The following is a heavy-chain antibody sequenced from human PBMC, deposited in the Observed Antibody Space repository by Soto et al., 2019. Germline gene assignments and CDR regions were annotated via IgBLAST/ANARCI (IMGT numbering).Heavy chain of an antibody. V-gene: IGHV5-10-1*01. J-gene: IGHJ4*02. CDR1: GYSFAGYW. Sequence: LXISCKGSGYSFAGYWITWVRQKPGKGLEWMGRIDPSDSQTYYSPSFRGHVTISVTKSITTVFLQWSSLRASDTAMYYCARQIYDSDTGPNFQYYFDSWGQGTPVTVSS. CDR3: ARQIYDSDTGPNFQYYFDS. D-gene: IGHD3-22*01. CDR2: IDPSDSQT.